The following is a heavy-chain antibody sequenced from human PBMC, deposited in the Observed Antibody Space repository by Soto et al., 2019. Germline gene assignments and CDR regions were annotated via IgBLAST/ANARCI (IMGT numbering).Heavy chain of an antibody. Sequence: EVQLLESGGGLVQPGGSLRLSCAASGFTFSSYAMSWVRQAPGKGLEWVSAIRGSGGSTYYADSVKGRFTISRDNSKNTLYLQMNSMRAEDTAVYYCAKVLDDYYDSSGYAGWGQGTLVTVSS. CDR3: AKVLDDYYDSSGYAG. CDR1: GFTFSSYA. J-gene: IGHJ4*02. V-gene: IGHV3-23*01. CDR2: IRGSGGST. D-gene: IGHD3-22*01.